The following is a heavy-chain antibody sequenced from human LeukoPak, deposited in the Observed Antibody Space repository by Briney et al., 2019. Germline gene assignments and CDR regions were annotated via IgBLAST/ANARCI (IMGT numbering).Heavy chain of an antibody. CDR1: GGSISSSSYY. D-gene: IGHD3-22*01. V-gene: IGHV4-39*01. CDR2: IHYGGST. Sequence: SETLSLTCTVSGGSISSSSYYWGWIRQPPGKGLEWIGSIHYGGSTYYNPSLKSRVTVSVDTSKNQFSLKLSSVTAADTAVYYCARRPPSYYDSSGSSKVWYFDLWGRGTLVTVSS. J-gene: IGHJ2*01. CDR3: ARRPPSYYDSSGSSKVWYFDL.